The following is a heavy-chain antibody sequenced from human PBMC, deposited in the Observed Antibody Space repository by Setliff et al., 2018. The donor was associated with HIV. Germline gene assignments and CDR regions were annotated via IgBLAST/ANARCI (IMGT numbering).Heavy chain of an antibody. D-gene: IGHD2-2*02. Sequence: KPSETLSLTCAVYGGSFSGFYWTFIRQSPGKGLEWIGEVTHSGTTTYDPSLKSRITISVDTSKNQISLNVTSVTAADTATYYCAKTNIPMPRSGTRLESWGPGRLVTVSS. CDR3: AKTNIPMPRSGTRLES. J-gene: IGHJ4*02. V-gene: IGHV4-34*10. CDR2: VTHSGTT. CDR1: GGSFSGFY.